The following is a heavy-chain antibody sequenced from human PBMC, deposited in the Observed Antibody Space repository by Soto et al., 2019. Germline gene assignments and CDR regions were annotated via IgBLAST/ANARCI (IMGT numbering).Heavy chain of an antibody. V-gene: IGHV1-18*01. CDR2: FSPYTGIT. D-gene: IGHD2-15*01. CDR1: GYIFVNYG. Sequence: QVQLVQSGDEVKKPGASVKVSCKASGYIFVNYGIAWVRQAPGQGLEWMGWFSPYTGITHSATKVQGRLTMTTDTPTRIADMDPGSLTSDDPSVYYCVMVEKYVTPTPQDVWGQGPTVTVSS. CDR3: VMVEKYVTPTPQDV. J-gene: IGHJ6*02.